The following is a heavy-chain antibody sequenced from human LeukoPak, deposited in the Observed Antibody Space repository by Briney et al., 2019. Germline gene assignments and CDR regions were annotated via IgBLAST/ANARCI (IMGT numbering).Heavy chain of an antibody. J-gene: IGHJ6*02. V-gene: IGHV5-51*01. Sequence: GESLKISCKGSGYSFTSYWIGWVRQMPGKGLEWMGIIYPGDSDTRYSPSFQGQVTISADKSISTAYLQWSSLKASDTAMYYCARIANVDTAMSPAPGYYYYGTDVWGQGTTVTVSS. CDR2: IYPGDSDT. CDR3: ARIANVDTAMSPAPGYYYYGTDV. CDR1: GYSFTSYW. D-gene: IGHD5-18*01.